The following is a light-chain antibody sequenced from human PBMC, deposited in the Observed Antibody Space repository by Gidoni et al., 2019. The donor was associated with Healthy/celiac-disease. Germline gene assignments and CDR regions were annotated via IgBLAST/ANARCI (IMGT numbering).Light chain of an antibody. Sequence: QSVLTHPPSASGTLGQRVTISCSGSSSNIGSNTVNWYQQLPGTAPKLLIYSNNQRPSGVPDRFSGSKSGTSASLAISGLQSEDEADYYCAAWDDSLNGLYVFGTGTKVTVL. CDR2: SNN. CDR1: SSNIGSNT. CDR3: AAWDDSLNGLYV. J-gene: IGLJ1*01. V-gene: IGLV1-44*01.